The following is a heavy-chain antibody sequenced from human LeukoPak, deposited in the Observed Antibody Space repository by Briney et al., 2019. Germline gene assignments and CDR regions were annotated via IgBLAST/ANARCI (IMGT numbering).Heavy chain of an antibody. D-gene: IGHD6-6*01. Sequence: ASVTVSCKASGYTFTSYAMNWVRQAPGQGLEWMGWINTNTGNPTYAQGFTGRFVFSLDTSVSTAYLQISSLKAEDTAVYYCARDSPSSLAARFEYWGQGTLVTVSS. CDR1: GYTFTSYA. V-gene: IGHV7-4-1*02. CDR3: ARDSPSSLAARFEY. CDR2: INTNTGNP. J-gene: IGHJ4*02.